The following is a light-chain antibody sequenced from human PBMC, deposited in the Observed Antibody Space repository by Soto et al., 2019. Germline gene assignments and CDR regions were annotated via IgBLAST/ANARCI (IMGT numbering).Light chain of an antibody. V-gene: IGKV1-5*03. Sequence: DIHMTQSPSTLSASVGDRVTITCRASQSISIWLAWFQQKPGKAPNLLIYKTSSLETGVPSRFSGSGSGTEFTLTISRLQPDDFATYYCHHWHDYYWTFGQGTKVEVK. CDR2: KTS. J-gene: IGKJ1*01. CDR3: HHWHDYYWT. CDR1: QSISIW.